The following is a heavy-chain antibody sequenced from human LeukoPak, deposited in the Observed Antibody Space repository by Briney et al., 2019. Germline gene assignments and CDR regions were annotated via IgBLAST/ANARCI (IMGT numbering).Heavy chain of an antibody. Sequence: SETLSLTCTVSGGSISSYYWSWIRQPPGKGLEWIGYIYYSGSTNYNPSLKSRVTISVDTSKNQFSLKLSSVTAAATAVYYCARGRSGSYYQDYWGQGTLVTVSS. CDR1: GGSISSYY. CDR2: IYYSGST. J-gene: IGHJ4*02. V-gene: IGHV4-59*01. D-gene: IGHD1-26*01. CDR3: ARGRSGSYYQDY.